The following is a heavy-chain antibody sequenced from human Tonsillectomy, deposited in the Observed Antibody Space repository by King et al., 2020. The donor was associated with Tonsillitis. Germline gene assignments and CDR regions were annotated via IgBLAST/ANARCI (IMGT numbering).Heavy chain of an antibody. CDR2: IYSDGTNT. V-gene: IGHV3-23*03. D-gene: IGHD4-23*01. CDR3: AKTSIYGGIIYWYFDL. CDR1: GLTFRNYA. Sequence: QLVQSGGGLVQPGGSLRLSCAASGLTFRNYAMSWVRQAPGKGLEWVSLIYSDGTNTYYADSVEGRFTISRDNSKNTLSLQMNSLRAGDTAVYYCAKTSIYGGIIYWYFDLWGRGTLVTVSS. J-gene: IGHJ2*01.